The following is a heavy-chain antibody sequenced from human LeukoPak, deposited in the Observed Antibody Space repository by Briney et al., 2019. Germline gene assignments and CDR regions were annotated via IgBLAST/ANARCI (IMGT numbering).Heavy chain of an antibody. V-gene: IGHV3-23*01. Sequence: GGSLRLSCAASGFTFNNYAMTWVRQAPGKGLEWVSGISSSGGSTFYADSVKGRFTISRDNSNNTLYLQMSSLRAEDMAVYFCAKCIAASGTRGFDPWGQGTLVTVSS. CDR2: ISSSGGST. CDR1: GFTFNNYA. D-gene: IGHD6-13*01. CDR3: AKCIAASGTRGFDP. J-gene: IGHJ5*02.